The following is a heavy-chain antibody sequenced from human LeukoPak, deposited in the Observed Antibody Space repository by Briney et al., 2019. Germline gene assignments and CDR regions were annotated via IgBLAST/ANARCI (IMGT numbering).Heavy chain of an antibody. CDR2: INPSGGST. CDR3: AREPLAKYSSGWYRDAFDI. J-gene: IGHJ3*02. D-gene: IGHD6-13*01. V-gene: IGHV1-46*01. CDR1: GYTFTSYY. Sequence: ASVKVSCKASGYTFTSYYMHWVRQAPGQGLEWMGIINPSGGSTSYAQKFQGRVTMTRDTSTSTVYMELSSLRSEDTAVYYCAREPLAKYSSGWYRDAFDIWGQGTMVTVSS.